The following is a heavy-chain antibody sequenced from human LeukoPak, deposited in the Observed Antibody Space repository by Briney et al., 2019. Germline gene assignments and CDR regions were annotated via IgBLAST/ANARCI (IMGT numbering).Heavy chain of an antibody. V-gene: IGHV4-38-2*02. CDR2: IYHSGST. J-gene: IGHJ6*03. CDR3: ARGGPPGYYYDYYMDV. CDR1: GYSISSGYY. Sequence: SETLSLTCTVSGYSISSGYYWGWIRQPPGKGLEWIGSIYHSGSTYYNPSLKSRATISVDTSKNQFSLKMSSVTAADTAVYFCARGGPPGYYYDYYMDVWGKGTTVTISS.